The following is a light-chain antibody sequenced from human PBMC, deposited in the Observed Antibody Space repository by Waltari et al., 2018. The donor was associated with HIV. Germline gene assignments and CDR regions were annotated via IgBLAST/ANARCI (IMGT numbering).Light chain of an antibody. CDR2: YGS. CDR3: QVWVTAPDHTV. J-gene: IGLJ3*02. V-gene: IGLV3-21*01. CDR1: NIGSTT. Sequence: SYVLTQPPSVSVAPGETARITRGGDNIGSTTVHWYQRGPGQAPIVVIYYGSERPSGISERFSGSNSGNTATLFIDRVEPGDEADYFCQVWVTAPDHTVFGGGTKLTVL.